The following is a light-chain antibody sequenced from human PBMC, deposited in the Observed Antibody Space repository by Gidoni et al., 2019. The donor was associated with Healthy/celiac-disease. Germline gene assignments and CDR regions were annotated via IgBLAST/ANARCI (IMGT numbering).Light chain of an antibody. V-gene: IGLV2-8*01. CDR2: EVS. Sequence: QSALPQPPSASGSPGQSVTISCTGTSSDVGGYNYVSWYQQHPGKAPKRMIYEVSKRPSGVPDRFSGSKSGNMASLTVSGLQAEDEADYYCSSYAGSNNWVFGGGTKLTVL. CDR3: SSYAGSNNWV. J-gene: IGLJ3*02. CDR1: SSDVGGYNY.